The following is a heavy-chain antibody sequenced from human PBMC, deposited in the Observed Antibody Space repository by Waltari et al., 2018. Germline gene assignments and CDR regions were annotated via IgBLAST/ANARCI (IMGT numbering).Heavy chain of an antibody. J-gene: IGHJ3*02. Sequence: QLQLQESGPGLVKPSETLSLTCTVSGGSISRSSYYWGWIRQPPGKGLEWIGSIYYSGSTYYNPSLKSRVTISVDTSKNQFSLKLSSVTAADTAVYYCARVTKDAFDIWGQGTMVTVSS. CDR3: ARVTKDAFDI. V-gene: IGHV4-39*01. CDR1: GGSISRSSYY. D-gene: IGHD4-17*01. CDR2: IYYSGST.